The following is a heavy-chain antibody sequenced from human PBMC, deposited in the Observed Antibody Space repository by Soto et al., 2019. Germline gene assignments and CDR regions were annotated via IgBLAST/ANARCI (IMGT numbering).Heavy chain of an antibody. D-gene: IGHD3-22*01. CDR2: ISAYNGNT. Sequence: GASVKVSCKAFGSTFTSYGITWVRQAPGQGLEWMGWISAYNGNTNYAQKLQGRVTMTTDTSTSTAYMELRSLRSDDTAVYYCARHLEYYYDSSGHFDPWGQGTLVTVSS. CDR3: ARHLEYYYDSSGHFDP. CDR1: GSTFTSYG. V-gene: IGHV1-18*01. J-gene: IGHJ5*02.